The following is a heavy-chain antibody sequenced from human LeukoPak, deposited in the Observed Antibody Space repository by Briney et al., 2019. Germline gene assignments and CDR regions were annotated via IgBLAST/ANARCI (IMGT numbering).Heavy chain of an antibody. D-gene: IGHD1-14*01. CDR1: IGSISSDY. CDR3: ARGPPPSRTPYNWFDP. V-gene: IGHV4-4*07. Sequence: SETLSLTCTVSIGSISSDYWSWIRQPAGKGLEWIGRFHTSGSSNYNPSLTSRVTMSIDTSKNQFSLKLSSVTAADTGMYYCARGPPPSRTPYNWFDPWGQGILVTVSS. J-gene: IGHJ5*02. CDR2: FHTSGSS.